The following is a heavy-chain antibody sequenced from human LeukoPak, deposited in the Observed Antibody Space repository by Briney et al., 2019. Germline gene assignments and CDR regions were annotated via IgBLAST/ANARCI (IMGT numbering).Heavy chain of an antibody. Sequence: GGSLRLSCAVSVFTLCTYTMHGARQAPGKGLEWVSSISSSSSYIYYADSVKGRFTISRDNAKNSLYLQMNSLRAEDTAVYYDAREGAVLRFLEWSPDYWGQGTLVTVSS. J-gene: IGHJ4*02. CDR3: AREGAVLRFLEWSPDY. CDR1: VFTLCTYT. CDR2: ISSSSSYI. D-gene: IGHD3-3*01. V-gene: IGHV3-21*01.